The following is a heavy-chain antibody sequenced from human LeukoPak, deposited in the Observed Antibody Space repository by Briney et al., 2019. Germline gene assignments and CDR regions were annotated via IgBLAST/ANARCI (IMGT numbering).Heavy chain of an antibody. CDR3: AKDLDETAILPCAFDI. CDR1: GLTFSSYA. J-gene: IGHJ3*02. D-gene: IGHD1-1*01. V-gene: IGHV3-30*18. CDR2: ISYDGANK. Sequence: PGRSLRLSCAASGLTFSSYAMHWVRQSPGKGLEWVAVISYDGANKYYADSAKRRFTISRDNSKNTLSLQMNSLRAEDTAVYYCAKDLDETAILPCAFDIWGQGTMVTVSS.